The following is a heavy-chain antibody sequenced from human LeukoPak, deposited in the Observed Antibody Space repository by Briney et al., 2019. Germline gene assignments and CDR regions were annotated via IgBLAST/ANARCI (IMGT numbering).Heavy chain of an antibody. CDR1: GFTFSSYG. J-gene: IGHJ4*02. CDR3: AKEVWRRSTSGSYATLDY. Sequence: GGSLRLSCAASGFTFSSYGMHWVRQAPGKGLEWVAVISYDGSNKYYADSVKGRFTISRDNSKNTLYLQMNSLRAEDTAVYYCAKEVWRRSTSGSYATLDYWGQGTLVTVSS. D-gene: IGHD1-26*01. CDR2: ISYDGSNK. V-gene: IGHV3-30*18.